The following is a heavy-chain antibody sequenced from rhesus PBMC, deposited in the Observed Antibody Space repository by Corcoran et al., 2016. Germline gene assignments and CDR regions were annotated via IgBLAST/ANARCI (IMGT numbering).Heavy chain of an antibody. CDR3: ARDPSTVNFDY. D-gene: IGHD4-23*01. CDR2: ISNDGSKK. Sequence: EVQLVESGGGLVQPGGSLRLSCAASGFTFSSYGMHWVRPAPGMGLEWVAFISNDGSKKYSADSVKDRFTISRDNSKNMLYIQMNNLKLEDTAVYYCARDPSTVNFDYWCQGVLVTVSS. CDR1: GFTFSSYG. J-gene: IGHJ4*01. V-gene: IGHV3-54*02.